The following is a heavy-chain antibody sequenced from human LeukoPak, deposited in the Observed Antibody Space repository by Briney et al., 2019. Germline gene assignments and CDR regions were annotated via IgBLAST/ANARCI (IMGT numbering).Heavy chain of an antibody. CDR1: GFTFSSYW. V-gene: IGHV3-7*03. CDR3: AKVQNNRSACFDY. D-gene: IGHD1-14*01. CDR2: IKPDGSEK. J-gene: IGHJ4*02. Sequence: GGSLRLSCAASGFTFSSYWMSWVRQSPGKGLEWVANIKPDGSEKYFMDSVKGRFTISRDNAKNALYLEMNSLRAEDTAVYYCAKVQNNRSACFDYWGQGTLVTVSS.